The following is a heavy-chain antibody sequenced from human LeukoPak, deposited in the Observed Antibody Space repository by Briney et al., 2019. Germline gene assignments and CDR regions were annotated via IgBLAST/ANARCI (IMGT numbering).Heavy chain of an antibody. CDR2: IIPIFGTA. CDR1: GGTFSSYV. Sequence: SVEVSCKASGGTFSSYVISWVRQAPGQGLEWMGGIIPIFGTANYAQKFQGRVTITADESTSTAYMELSSLRSEDTAVYYCARGLVVVDPGPYYFDYWGQGTLVTVSS. V-gene: IGHV1-69*13. J-gene: IGHJ4*02. D-gene: IGHD3-22*01. CDR3: ARGLVVVDPGPYYFDY.